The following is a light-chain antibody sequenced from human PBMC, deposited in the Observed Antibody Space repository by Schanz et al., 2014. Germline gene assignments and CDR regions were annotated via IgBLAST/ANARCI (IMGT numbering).Light chain of an antibody. CDR1: QSVGSNY. Sequence: DIVLTQSPGTLSLSPGERATLSCRASQSVGSNYLAWYQQTPGQAPRLLISGASSRATGIPDRFSGSGSGTDFTLTISRLEPEDFAVYYCQQYHDWPWTFGQGTKVEIK. CDR2: GAS. J-gene: IGKJ1*01. V-gene: IGKV3-20*01. CDR3: QQYHDWPWT.